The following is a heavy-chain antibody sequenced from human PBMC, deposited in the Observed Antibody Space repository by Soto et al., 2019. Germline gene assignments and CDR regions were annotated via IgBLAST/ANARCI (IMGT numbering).Heavy chain of an antibody. V-gene: IGHV3-7*01. Sequence: GGSLRLSCAASGFTFSSYWMSWVRQAPGKGLERVANIKQDGSEKYYVDYVKGRFTISRDNAKNSLYLQMNSLRAEDTAVYYCARDSTRHYCSSTSCYAPFDYWGQGTLVTVSS. D-gene: IGHD2-2*01. J-gene: IGHJ4*02. CDR2: IKQDGSEK. CDR1: GFTFSSYW. CDR3: ARDSTRHYCSSTSCYAPFDY.